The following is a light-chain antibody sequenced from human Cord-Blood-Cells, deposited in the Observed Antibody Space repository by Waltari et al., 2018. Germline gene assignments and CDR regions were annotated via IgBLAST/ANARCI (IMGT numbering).Light chain of an antibody. J-gene: IGKJ1*01. CDR3: QQYKSYTWT. CDR1: PGISSC. CDR2: DAS. V-gene: IGKV1-5*01. Sequence: QMTPSPSTLSASVGTGVTITCRASPGISSCLGWYQQKPGKAPMPLIYDASSLESGVPSRFSGSESGTEFTLSISSLQPDDFATYYCQQYKSYTWTFGQGTKVEIK.